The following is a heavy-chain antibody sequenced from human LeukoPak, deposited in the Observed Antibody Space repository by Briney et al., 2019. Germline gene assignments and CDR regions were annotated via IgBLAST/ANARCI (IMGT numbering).Heavy chain of an antibody. D-gene: IGHD3-22*01. Sequence: SETLSLTCTVSGDSISSFHWSWIRQPAGKGLEWIGRTYTSGSTNYNPSLKSRVTMSVDTSKNQFSLKLSSVTAADTAVYYCASEAYYYDSSGYYKYWGQGTLVTVSS. CDR3: ASEAYYYDSSGYYKY. J-gene: IGHJ4*02. CDR1: GDSISSFH. CDR2: TYTSGST. V-gene: IGHV4-4*07.